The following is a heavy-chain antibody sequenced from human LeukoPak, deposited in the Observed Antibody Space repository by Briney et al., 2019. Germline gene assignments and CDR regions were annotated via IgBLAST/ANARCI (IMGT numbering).Heavy chain of an antibody. D-gene: IGHD2-15*01. CDR1: GFTFSSYE. J-gene: IGHJ6*02. CDR3: ARDRTLGGCSGGSCYVYYYGMDV. CDR2: ISSSGSTI. V-gene: IGHV3-48*03. Sequence: GGSLRLSCAASGFTFSSYEMNWVRQAPGKGLEWVSYISSSGSTIYYADSVKGRFTISRDNAKNSLYLQMNSLRAEDTAVYYCARDRTLGGCSGGSCYVYYYGMDVWGQETSVTVSS.